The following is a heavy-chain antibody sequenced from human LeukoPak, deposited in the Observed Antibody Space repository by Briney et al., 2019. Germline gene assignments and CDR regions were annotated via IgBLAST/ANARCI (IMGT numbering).Heavy chain of an antibody. CDR3: TREDHSNYNY. J-gene: IGHJ4*02. CDR2: IKQDGGET. V-gene: IGHV3-7*01. CDR1: GFTFSSYW. Sequence: PGGSLRLSCAASGFTFSSYWMSWARQAPGKGLEWVANIKQDGGETFYVDSVKGRFTISRDNAKNSLYLQMNSLRAEDTAVYYCTREDHSNYNYWGQGTLVTVSS. D-gene: IGHD4-11*01.